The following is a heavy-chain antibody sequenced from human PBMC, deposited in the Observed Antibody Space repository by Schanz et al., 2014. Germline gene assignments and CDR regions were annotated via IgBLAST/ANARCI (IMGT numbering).Heavy chain of an antibody. CDR1: GFTFTNYA. V-gene: IGHV3-23*04. CDR3: AKGRFGELSAFDI. CDR2: ISGSGGST. Sequence: EVQLVESGGGLVKPGGFLRLSCAASGFTFTNYAMSWVRQAPGKGLEWVSAISGSGGSTYYADSVKGRFTISRDNSKNTLYLQMNSLRAEDTAVYYCAKGRFGELSAFDIWGQGTMVTVSS. D-gene: IGHD3-10*01. J-gene: IGHJ3*02.